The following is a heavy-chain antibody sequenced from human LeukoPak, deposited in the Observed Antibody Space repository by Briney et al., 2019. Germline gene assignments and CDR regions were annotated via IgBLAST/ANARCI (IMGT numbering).Heavy chain of an antibody. J-gene: IGHJ4*02. Sequence: GGSLRLSCTASGFTFGDYAMSWVRQAPGKGREWVGFIRSKAYGGTTEYAASVKGRFTISRDDSKSIAYLRMNSLKTEDTAVYYCTRSAGYSSGWYHDYWGQGTLVTVSS. CDR3: TRSAGYSSGWYHDY. CDR2: IRSKAYGGTT. CDR1: GFTFGDYA. V-gene: IGHV3-49*04. D-gene: IGHD6-19*01.